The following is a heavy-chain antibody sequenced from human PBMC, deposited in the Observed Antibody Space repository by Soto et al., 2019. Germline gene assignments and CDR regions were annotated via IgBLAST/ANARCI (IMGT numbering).Heavy chain of an antibody. CDR2: IYYSGST. Sequence: SETLSLTCTVSGGSIGSSSYYWGWIRQPPGKGLEWIGSIYYSGSTYYNPSLKSRVTISVDTSKNQFSLKLSSVTAADTAVYYCARDSVVVVPAAIRVEESYYGMDVWGQWTTVTVSS. CDR1: GGSIGSSSYY. D-gene: IGHD2-2*01. V-gene: IGHV4-39*07. CDR3: ARDSVVVVPAAIRVEESYYGMDV. J-gene: IGHJ6*02.